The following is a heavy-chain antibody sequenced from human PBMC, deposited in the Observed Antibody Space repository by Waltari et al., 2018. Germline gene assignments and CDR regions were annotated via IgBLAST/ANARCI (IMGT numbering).Heavy chain of an antibody. J-gene: IGHJ6*02. Sequence: WIAWVRQMPGKGLEWMGIIYLADSDTRYGPSFQGQVTISADKSINTAYLQWSSLKASDTAVYYCAKPRISGWYYSGMDVWGQGTSVTVAS. CDR2: IYLADSDT. CDR1: W. V-gene: IGHV5-51*01. D-gene: IGHD6-13*01. CDR3: AKPRISGWYYSGMDV.